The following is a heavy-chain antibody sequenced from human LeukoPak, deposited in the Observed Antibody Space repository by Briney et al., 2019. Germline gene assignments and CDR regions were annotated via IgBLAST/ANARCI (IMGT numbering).Heavy chain of an antibody. Sequence: PSETLSLTCTVSGGSISSYYWSWIRQPAGKGLEWIGRIYTSGSTNYNPSLKSRVTMSVDTSKNQFSLKLSSVTAADTAGYYCAKGIAVAGYYYYYGMDVWGQGTTVTVSS. V-gene: IGHV4-4*07. CDR3: AKGIAVAGYYYYYGMDV. J-gene: IGHJ6*02. CDR1: GGSISSYY. D-gene: IGHD6-19*01. CDR2: IYTSGST.